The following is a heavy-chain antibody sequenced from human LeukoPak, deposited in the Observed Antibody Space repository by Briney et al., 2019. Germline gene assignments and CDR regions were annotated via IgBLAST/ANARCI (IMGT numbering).Heavy chain of an antibody. CDR3: ARGYSSSTCFDY. CDR1: GGSISSYY. J-gene: IGHJ4*02. D-gene: IGHD6-6*01. Sequence: SETLSLTCTVSGGSISSYYWSWIRQPPGKGLEWIGYIYYSGSTNYNPSLKSRVTISVDTPKNQFSLKLSSVTAADTAVYYCARGYSSSTCFDYWGQGTLVTVSS. CDR2: IYYSGST. V-gene: IGHV4-59*01.